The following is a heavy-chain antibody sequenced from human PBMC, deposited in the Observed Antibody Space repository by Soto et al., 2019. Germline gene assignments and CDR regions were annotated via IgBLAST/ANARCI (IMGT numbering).Heavy chain of an antibody. CDR2: ISYDGSNE. V-gene: IGHV3-30*03. J-gene: IGHJ6*02. CDR3: ARPLGGGYYYGSGFYGMDV. D-gene: IGHD3-10*01. CDR1: ELTFSSYG. Sequence: QVQLVESGGGVVQPGRSLRLSCAASELTFSSYGMHWVRQAPGKGLEWGAVISYDGSNEYYADSVKGRFTISRDNSKNTLYLQMNSLRAEDTAVYYCARPLGGGYYYGSGFYGMDVWGQGTTVTVSS.